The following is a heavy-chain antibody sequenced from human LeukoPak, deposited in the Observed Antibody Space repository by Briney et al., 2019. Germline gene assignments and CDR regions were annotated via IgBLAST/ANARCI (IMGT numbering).Heavy chain of an antibody. CDR3: AKGSLVSSPGGTSYYFDY. D-gene: IGHD1-1*01. J-gene: IGHJ4*02. Sequence: GGSLRLSCAASGFAFGSYAMSWVRQAPGKGLEWVSAISGSGGSTYYADSVKGRFTISRDNSKNTLYLQMNSLRAEDTAVYYCAKGSLVSSPGGTSYYFDYWGQGTLVTVSS. V-gene: IGHV3-23*01. CDR1: GFAFGSYA. CDR2: ISGSGGST.